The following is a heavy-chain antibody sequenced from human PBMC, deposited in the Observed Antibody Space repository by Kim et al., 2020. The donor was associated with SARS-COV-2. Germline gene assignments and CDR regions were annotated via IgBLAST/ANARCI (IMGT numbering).Heavy chain of an antibody. CDR1: GGSISSYY. Sequence: SETLSLTCTVSGGSISSYYWSWIRQPPGKGLEWIGYIYYSGSTNYNPSLKSRVTISVDTSKNQFSLKLSSVTAADTAVYYCARDRVEGSYYGMDVWGQGTTVTVSS. CDR3: ARDRVEGSYYGMDV. J-gene: IGHJ6*02. CDR2: IYYSGST. V-gene: IGHV4-59*01. D-gene: IGHD2-15*01.